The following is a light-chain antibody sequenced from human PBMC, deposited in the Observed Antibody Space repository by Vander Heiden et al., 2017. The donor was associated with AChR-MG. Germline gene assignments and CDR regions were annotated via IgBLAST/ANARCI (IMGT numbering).Light chain of an antibody. V-gene: IGLV2-8*01. CDR2: EVS. J-gene: IGLJ2*01. CDR1: SSDVGGYNY. Sequence: QSALTQPPSASGSPGPSVTISCTGTSSDVGGYNYVSWYQQHPGKAPKLIIYEVSQRPSGVPARFSGSKSGNTASLTVSGLQAEDEADYYCSSYAGSNNFRVFGGGTKLTVL. CDR3: SSYAGSNNFRV.